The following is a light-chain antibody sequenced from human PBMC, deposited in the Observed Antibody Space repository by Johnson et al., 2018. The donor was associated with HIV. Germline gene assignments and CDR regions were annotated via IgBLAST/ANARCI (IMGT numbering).Light chain of an antibody. CDR3: GTWDNSLSAYV. Sequence: QSVLTQPPSVSAAPGQKVTISCSGSSSNIGNNRVSWYQQLPGTAPKLLIYDNNKRPSGIPDRFSGSKSGTSATLGITGLQTGDEAVYYCGTWDNSLSAYVFGTGTKVTVL. V-gene: IGLV1-51*01. CDR1: SSNIGNNR. J-gene: IGLJ1*01. CDR2: DNN.